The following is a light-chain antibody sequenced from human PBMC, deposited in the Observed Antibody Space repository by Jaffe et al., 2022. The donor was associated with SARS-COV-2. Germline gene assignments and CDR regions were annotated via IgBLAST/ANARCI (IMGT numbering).Light chain of an antibody. Sequence: DIQMTQSPSSLSASVGGSVTITCRASQSISSYLNWYQQKPGKAPKLLIYAASSLQRGVPSRFSGSGSGTDFTLTISSLQPEDFATYYCQQSYSTPFTFGQGTRLEIK. CDR1: QSISSY. V-gene: IGKV1-39*01. J-gene: IGKJ5*01. CDR3: QQSYSTPFT. CDR2: AAS.